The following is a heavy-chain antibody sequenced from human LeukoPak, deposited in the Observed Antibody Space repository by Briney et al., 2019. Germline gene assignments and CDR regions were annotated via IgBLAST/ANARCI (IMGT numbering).Heavy chain of an antibody. Sequence: SETLSLTCAAYGGSFSGYYWSWIRQPPGKGLEWIGEINHSGSTNYNPSLKSRVTISVGTSKNQFSLKLSSVTAADTAVYYCARVRVSYYPDYWGQGTLVTVSS. CDR1: GGSFSGYY. CDR3: ARVRVSYYPDY. CDR2: INHSGST. D-gene: IGHD3-10*01. V-gene: IGHV4-34*01. J-gene: IGHJ4*02.